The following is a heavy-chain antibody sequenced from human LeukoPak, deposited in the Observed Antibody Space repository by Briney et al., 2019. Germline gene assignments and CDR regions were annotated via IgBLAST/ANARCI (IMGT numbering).Heavy chain of an antibody. D-gene: IGHD6-13*01. CDR1: GFTFSSYS. V-gene: IGHV3-21*01. J-gene: IGHJ4*02. CDR3: AMSPYSSSWYWHY. CDR2: ISSSSSYI. Sequence: GGSLRLSCAASGFTFSSYSMNWVRQAPGKGLEWVSSISSSSSYIYYAGSVKGRFTISRDNAKNSLYLQMNSLRAEDTAVYYCAMSPYSSSWYWHYWGQGTLVTVSS.